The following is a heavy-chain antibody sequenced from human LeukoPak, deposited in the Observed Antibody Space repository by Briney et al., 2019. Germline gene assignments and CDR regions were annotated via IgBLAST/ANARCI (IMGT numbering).Heavy chain of an antibody. D-gene: IGHD2-21*02. Sequence: ASVKVSCKASGGTFTNYAINWVRQAPGQGLEWMGRIIPILDVTNYAQKFQGRVTITADESTSTAYMELSSLRSEDTAVYYCARRDCGGDCSSSYYYYYGMDVWGQGTTVTVSS. CDR2: IIPILDVT. J-gene: IGHJ6*02. CDR3: ARRDCGGDCSSSYYYYYGMDV. V-gene: IGHV1-69*04. CDR1: GGTFTNYA.